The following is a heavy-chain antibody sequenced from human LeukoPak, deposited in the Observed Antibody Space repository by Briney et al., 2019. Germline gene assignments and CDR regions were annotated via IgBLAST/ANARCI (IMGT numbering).Heavy chain of an antibody. J-gene: IGHJ3*02. CDR1: GFTFSSYA. V-gene: IGHV3-23*01. D-gene: IGHD2-21*02. CDR3: AKDGSVVTAIRGAFDI. Sequence: GGSLRLSCAASGFTFSSYAMSWVRHAPGKGLGWVSAVIGSGSRTYYANSVKGRFTISRDNSKNTLYLQMNSLRAEDTAVYYCAKDGSVVTAIRGAFDIWGQGTMVTVSS. CDR2: VIGSGSRT.